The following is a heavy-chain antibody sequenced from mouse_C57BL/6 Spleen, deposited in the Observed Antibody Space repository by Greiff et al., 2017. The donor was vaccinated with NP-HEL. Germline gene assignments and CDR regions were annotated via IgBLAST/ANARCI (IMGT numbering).Heavy chain of an antibody. CDR2: ISSGGSYT. J-gene: IGHJ2*01. D-gene: IGHD1-1*01. V-gene: IGHV5-6*02. Sequence: DVKLVESGGDLVKPGGSLKLSCAASGFTFSSYGMSWVRQTPDKRLEWVATISSGGSYTYYPDSVKGRFTISRDNAKNTLYLQMSSLKSEDTAMYYCARQGDYGSSVYYFDYWGQGTTLTVSS. CDR3: ARQGDYGSSVYYFDY. CDR1: GFTFSSYG.